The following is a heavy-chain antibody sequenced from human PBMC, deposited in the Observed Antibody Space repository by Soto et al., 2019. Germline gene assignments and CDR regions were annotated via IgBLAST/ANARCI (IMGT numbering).Heavy chain of an antibody. CDR1: GGSISGGRYY. CDR2: IYDNGIT. CDR3: TRDRGFGMDV. Sequence: SETLSLTCNVSGGSISGGRYYWNWIRQHPGKGLEWIGNIYDNGITYYNPSLKSRVIISEDTSKNQFSLRLSSVTAADTAVYYCTRDRGFGMDVWGQGTTVTVSS. J-gene: IGHJ6*02. V-gene: IGHV4-31*03.